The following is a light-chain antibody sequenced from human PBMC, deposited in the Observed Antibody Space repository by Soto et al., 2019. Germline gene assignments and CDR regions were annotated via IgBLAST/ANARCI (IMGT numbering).Light chain of an antibody. V-gene: IGKV1-33*01. CDR2: DAS. CDR3: LQDYNYPYT. CDR1: QDISNY. J-gene: IGKJ5*01. Sequence: DIQMTQSPSSLSASVGDRVTIACQASQDISNYLNWYQQKPGKAPKILIYDASTLETGVPSRFSGRGSGTDFTLTISSLQPEDFAPYYCLQDYNYPYTFGQGTRLEIK.